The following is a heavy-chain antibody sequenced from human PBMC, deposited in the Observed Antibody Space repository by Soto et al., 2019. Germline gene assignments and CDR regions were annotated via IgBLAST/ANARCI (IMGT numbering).Heavy chain of an antibody. CDR3: AKAGGGYTKCHFDS. D-gene: IGHD5-12*01. J-gene: IGHJ4*01. CDR2: ISGSGVTT. Sequence: EVQLLESGGGSVQPGGSLRLSCAASGFSFSGYAMAWVRQAPGKGLEWVSGISGSGVTTYYADSVKGRCTISRDNSKNPMSLQVNRLSAEDTAVYYFAKAGGGYTKCHFDSGGDGSLVTVSS. CDR1: GFSFSGYA. V-gene: IGHV3-23*01.